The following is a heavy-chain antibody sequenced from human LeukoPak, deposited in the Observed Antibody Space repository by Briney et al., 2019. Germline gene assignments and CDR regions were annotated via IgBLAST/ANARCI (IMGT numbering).Heavy chain of an antibody. V-gene: IGHV3-66*01. CDR2: IYSGGST. CDR1: GFTVSSNY. Sequence: GGSLRLSCAASGFTVSSNYMSWVRQAPGKGLEWVSVIYSGGSTYYADSVKGRFTISRDNSKNTLYLQMNSLRAEDTAVYYCARDPSTSSSWLFDYWGQGTLVTVPS. J-gene: IGHJ4*02. D-gene: IGHD6-13*01. CDR3: ARDPSTSSSWLFDY.